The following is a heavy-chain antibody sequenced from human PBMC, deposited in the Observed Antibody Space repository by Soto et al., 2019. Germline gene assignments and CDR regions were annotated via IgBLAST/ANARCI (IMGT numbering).Heavy chain of an antibody. Sequence: GGSLRLSCTTSGFTFGDYAMTWFRQAPGKGLEWVGFIRSRVYGGTTEYAASVKGRFTISRDDSKSIAYLQMNSLKTEDTAVYCCARGPRGFYFFDYWGQGAMVTVSS. CDR3: ARGPRGFYFFDY. CDR1: GFTFGDYA. CDR2: IRSRVYGGTT. V-gene: IGHV3-49*03. J-gene: IGHJ4*02. D-gene: IGHD3-3*01.